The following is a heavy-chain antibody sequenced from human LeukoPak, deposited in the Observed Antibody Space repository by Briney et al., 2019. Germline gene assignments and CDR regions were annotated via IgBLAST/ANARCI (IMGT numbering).Heavy chain of an antibody. D-gene: IGHD2-15*01. Sequence: PGGSLRLSCAASGFTFSSYSMNWVRQAPGKGLEWVSYISSSSSTIYYADSVKGRFTTSRDNAKNSLYLQMNSLRAEDTAVYYCASSGYCSGGSCYGIDYWGQGTLVTVSS. J-gene: IGHJ4*02. CDR3: ASSGYCSGGSCYGIDY. CDR1: GFTFSSYS. V-gene: IGHV3-48*04. CDR2: ISSSSSTI.